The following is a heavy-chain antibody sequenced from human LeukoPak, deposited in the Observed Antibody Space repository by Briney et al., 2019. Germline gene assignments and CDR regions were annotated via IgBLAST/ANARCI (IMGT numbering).Heavy chain of an antibody. Sequence: GASMKVSCKTSGYTFTNFGIGWVRQAPGQGLEWMGWISGGNGNTDYPQTLQDRFTMTTDTSTNTAYMELRNLRSDDTAVYYCARDLPLGSMGGSAFDLWGQGTLVIVSS. CDR3: ARDLPLGSMGGSAFDL. D-gene: IGHD2-15*01. CDR2: ISGGNGNT. V-gene: IGHV1-18*01. J-gene: IGHJ4*02. CDR1: GYTFTNFG.